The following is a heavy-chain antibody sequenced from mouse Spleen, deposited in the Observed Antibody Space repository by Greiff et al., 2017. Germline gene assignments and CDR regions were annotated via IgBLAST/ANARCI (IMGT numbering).Heavy chain of an antibody. Sequence: EVNLVESGGGLVQSGRSLRLSCATSGFTFSDFYMEWVRQAPGKGLEWIAASRNKAHDYTTEYSASVKGRFIVSRDTSRSILYLQMNALRAEDTAIYYCARDADYASSYWYFDVWGAGTTVTVSS. V-gene: IGHV7-1*01. J-gene: IGHJ1*01. D-gene: IGHD1-1*01. CDR3: ARDADYASSYWYFDV. CDR2: SRNKAHDYTT. CDR1: GFTFSDFY.